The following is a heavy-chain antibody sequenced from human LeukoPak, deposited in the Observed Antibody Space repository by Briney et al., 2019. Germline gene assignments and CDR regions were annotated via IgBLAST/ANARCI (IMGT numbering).Heavy chain of an antibody. J-gene: IGHJ4*02. CDR2: MNSDGSTT. V-gene: IGHV3-74*01. Sequence: GGSLRLSCAASGFTFSRDWMHWVRQGPGKGLVWVSRMNSDGSTTNYADSVKGRFTISRDNAKNTLYLQMSSLRVEDTAVYYCAREGGYSYGPDYWGQGTLVTVSS. CDR1: GFTFSRDW. D-gene: IGHD5-18*01. CDR3: AREGGYSYGPDY.